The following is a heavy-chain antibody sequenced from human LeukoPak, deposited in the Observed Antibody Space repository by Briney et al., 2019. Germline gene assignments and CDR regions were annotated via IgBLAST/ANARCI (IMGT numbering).Heavy chain of an antibody. CDR3: ARDLLNEGNHLDY. CDR1: GVSFSGYY. V-gene: IGHV4-30-4*08. CDR2: IYYSGST. J-gene: IGHJ4*02. D-gene: IGHD4-23*01. Sequence: SETLSLTCAVYGVSFSGYYWSWIRQPPGKGLEWIGYIYYSGSTYYNPSLKSRVTISVDTSKNQFSLKLSSVTAADTAVYYCARDLLNEGNHLDYWGQGTLVTVSS.